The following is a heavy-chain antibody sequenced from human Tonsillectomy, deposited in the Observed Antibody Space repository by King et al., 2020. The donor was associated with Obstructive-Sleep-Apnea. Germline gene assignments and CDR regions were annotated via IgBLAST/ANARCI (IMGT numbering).Heavy chain of an antibody. J-gene: IGHJ4*02. D-gene: IGHD5-12*01. Sequence: VQLVESGGGVVQPGRSRRLSCAASGFTFSSYDMHWVRQAPGKGLEWVEVISDDGSNKYYGDSVKGRFTISRDNSKNTLYLQMNSLRAEDTAVYYCAKDPQRGYSGYDYFCGITRVGGFYYWGQGTLVTVSS. CDR2: ISDDGSNK. CDR3: AKDPQRGYSGYDYFCGITRVGGFYY. V-gene: IGHV3-30*18. CDR1: GFTFSSYD.